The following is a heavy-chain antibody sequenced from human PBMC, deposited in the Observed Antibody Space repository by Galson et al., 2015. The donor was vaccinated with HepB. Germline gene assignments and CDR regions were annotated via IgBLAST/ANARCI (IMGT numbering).Heavy chain of an antibody. D-gene: IGHD4-17*01. CDR3: ASTVTTEGDDY. CDR1: GFTFSSYA. Sequence: SLRLSCAASGFTFSSYAMHWVRQAPGKGLEWVPVISYDGSNKYYADSVKGRFTISRDNSKNTLYLQMNSLRAEDTAVYYCASTVTTEGDDYWGQGTLVTVSS. CDR2: ISYDGSNK. V-gene: IGHV3-30-3*01. J-gene: IGHJ4*02.